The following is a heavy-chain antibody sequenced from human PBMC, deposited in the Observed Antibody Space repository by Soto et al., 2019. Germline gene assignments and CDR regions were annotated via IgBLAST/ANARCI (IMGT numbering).Heavy chain of an antibody. D-gene: IGHD4-17*01. CDR2: IKSKTDGGTT. V-gene: IGHV3-15*01. J-gene: IGHJ3*02. Sequence: WGSLRLSCAASGFTFSNAWMSWVRQAPGKGLEWVGRIKSKTDGGTTDYAAPVKGRFTISRDDSKNTLYLQMNSLKTEDTAVYYCTTDYGETFGAFDIWGQGTMVTVSS. CDR1: GFTFSNAW. CDR3: TTDYGETFGAFDI.